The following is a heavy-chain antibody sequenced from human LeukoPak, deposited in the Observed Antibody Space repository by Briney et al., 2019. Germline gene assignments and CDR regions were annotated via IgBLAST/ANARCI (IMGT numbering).Heavy chain of an antibody. Sequence: ASVKISCKASGYTFTGQYMHWVRQAPGQGLEWMGWINPNTGDTGYAQKFQGRVTMTRDTTITTAYMELNSLTSDDTAMYYCASYPRYSSSPPFDYWGQGTLVTVSS. CDR2: INPNTGDT. D-gene: IGHD6-19*01. CDR3: ASYPRYSSSPPFDY. J-gene: IGHJ4*02. CDR1: GYTFTGQY. V-gene: IGHV1-2*02.